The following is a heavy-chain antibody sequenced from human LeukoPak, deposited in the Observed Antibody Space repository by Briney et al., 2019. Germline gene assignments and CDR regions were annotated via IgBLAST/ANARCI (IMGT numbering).Heavy chain of an antibody. Sequence: GGSLRLSCAASGFTFSSYWMSWVRQAPGKGLEWVANIKQDGSEKYYVDSVKGRFTISRDNAKNSLYLQMNSLRAEDTAVYYCARDWRGYCDYPNWFDPWGQGTLVTVSS. D-gene: IGHD4-17*01. J-gene: IGHJ5*02. CDR2: IKQDGSEK. V-gene: IGHV3-7*01. CDR3: ARDWRGYCDYPNWFDP. CDR1: GFTFSSYW.